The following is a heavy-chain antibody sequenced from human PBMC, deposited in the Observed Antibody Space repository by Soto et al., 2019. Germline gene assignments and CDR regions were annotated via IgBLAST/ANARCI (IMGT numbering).Heavy chain of an antibody. D-gene: IGHD1-1*01. CDR1: GGSISSAGYY. V-gene: IGHV4-31*03. Sequence: QVQLQESGPGLVEPSQTLSLTCTVSGGSISSAGYYWSWIRQRPGKGLEWIGYIYFSGVTYYNPSLESRVTISVDTSKNQFSLRLSSVTAADTAVYYCARDHWRTPPEAAFDVWGQGTKVTVSS. CDR2: IYFSGVT. CDR3: ARDHWRTPPEAAFDV. J-gene: IGHJ3*01.